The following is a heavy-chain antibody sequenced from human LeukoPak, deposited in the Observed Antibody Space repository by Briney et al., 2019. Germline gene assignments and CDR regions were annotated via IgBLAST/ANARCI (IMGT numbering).Heavy chain of an antibody. CDR3: ARHGYSYGYLFVDY. D-gene: IGHD5-18*01. J-gene: IGHJ4*02. V-gene: IGHV5-51*01. Sequence: GESLQISCQGSGYSFTSYWIGWVRQLPGKGLEWMGIIYPGDSDTRYSPSFQGQVTISADKSISTAYLQWSSLKASDTAMYYCARHGYSYGYLFVDYWGQGTLVTVSS. CDR1: GYSFTSYW. CDR2: IYPGDSDT.